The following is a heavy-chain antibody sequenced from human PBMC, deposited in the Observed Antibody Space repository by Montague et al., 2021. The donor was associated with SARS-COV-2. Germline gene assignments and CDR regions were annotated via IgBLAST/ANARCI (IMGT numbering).Heavy chain of an antibody. CDR1: GYSFTTYW. J-gene: IGHJ4*02. CDR2: IDPSDSNT. Sequence: QSGAEVKKPGESLRTSCKGSGYSFTTYWINWVRQMPGKGLEWMGXIDPSDSNTNYSPSFQGHVTISVDRSISTAYLQWRSLKASDTAMYYCATPDYWGQGTLVTVSS. CDR3: ATPDY. V-gene: IGHV5-10-1*03.